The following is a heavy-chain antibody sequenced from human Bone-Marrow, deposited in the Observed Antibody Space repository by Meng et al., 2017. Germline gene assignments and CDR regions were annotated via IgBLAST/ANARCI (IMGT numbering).Heavy chain of an antibody. CDR3: ARDRGEYYDFWSGYSPMTYYYYYGMDV. CDR1: GFTFSSYA. V-gene: IGHV3-NL1*01. J-gene: IGHJ6*02. Sequence: GESLKISCAASGFTFSSYAMHWVRQAPGKGLEWVSLIYSGGSTYYADSVKGRFTISRDNSKNTLYLQMNSLRAEDTAVYYCARDRGEYYDFWSGYSPMTYYYYYGMDVWGQGTTVTVSS. D-gene: IGHD3-3*01. CDR2: IYSGGST.